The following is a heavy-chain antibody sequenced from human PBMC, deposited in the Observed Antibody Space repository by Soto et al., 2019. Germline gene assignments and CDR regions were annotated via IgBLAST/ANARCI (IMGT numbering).Heavy chain of an antibody. D-gene: IGHD3-16*02. J-gene: IGHJ4*02. CDR1: GYTFTGYY. V-gene: IGHV1-2*04. Sequence: ASVKVSCKASGYTFTGYYMHWVRQAPGQGLEWMGWINPNSGGTNYAQKFQGWVTMTRDTSISTAYMELSRLRSDDTAVYYCARDSQLITFGGVIVDPIHFDYWGQGTLVTVSS. CDR3: ARDSQLITFGGVIVDPIHFDY. CDR2: INPNSGGT.